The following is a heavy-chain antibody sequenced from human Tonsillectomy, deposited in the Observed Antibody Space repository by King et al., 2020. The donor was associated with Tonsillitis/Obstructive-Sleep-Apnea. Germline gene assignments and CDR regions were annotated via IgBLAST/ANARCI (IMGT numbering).Heavy chain of an antibody. CDR3: VKGGRYHLDY. Sequence: VQLVESGGGLVQPGGALRLSCAASGFNLSSYWMQLVLQVPGKGLAWVSSISSYGSRTNYVDSVKGRFTISRDNAKNTLSLQMSSLRAEDTAVYYCVKGGRYHLDYWGQGTLVTVSS. CDR1: GFNLSSYW. J-gene: IGHJ4*02. CDR2: ISSYGSRT. D-gene: IGHD1-1*01. V-gene: IGHV3-74*01.